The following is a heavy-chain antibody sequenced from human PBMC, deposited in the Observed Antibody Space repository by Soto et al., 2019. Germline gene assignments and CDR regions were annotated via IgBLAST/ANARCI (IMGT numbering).Heavy chain of an antibody. CDR2: ISGSGGST. CDR3: AKATYCSGGSCYPYYFDY. Sequence: EVQLLESGGGLVQPGGSLRLSCAASGFTFSSYAMSWVRQAPGKGLEWVSTISGSGGSTYYADSVKGRFTISRDNSKNTLYLQVNSLRAEDTAVYYCAKATYCSGGSCYPYYFDYWGQGTLFTVSS. V-gene: IGHV3-23*01. CDR1: GFTFSSYA. D-gene: IGHD2-15*01. J-gene: IGHJ4*02.